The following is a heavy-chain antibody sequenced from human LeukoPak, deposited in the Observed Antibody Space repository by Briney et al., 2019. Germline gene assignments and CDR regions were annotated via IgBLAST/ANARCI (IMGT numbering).Heavy chain of an antibody. J-gene: IGHJ2*01. D-gene: IGHD3-22*01. V-gene: IGHV4-59*08. CDR2: LSYTGNT. CDR3: ASRYYDSSGSPYWYFDL. Sequence: PSGTLSLTCTVSGDSISDYYWSWLRQSPRKGLEYIGFLSYTGNTNYNPSLKSRVTISVDTSKNQFSLKLSSVTAADTAVYYCASRYYDSSGSPYWYFDLWGRGTLVTVSS. CDR1: GDSISDYY.